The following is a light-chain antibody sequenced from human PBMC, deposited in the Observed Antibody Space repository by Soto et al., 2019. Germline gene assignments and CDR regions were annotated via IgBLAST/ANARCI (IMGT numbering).Light chain of an antibody. CDR1: SSDVGGYNY. CDR3: NSYTSSSTYV. J-gene: IGLJ1*01. Sequence: QSALTQPASVAGSPGQSITISCTGTSSDVGGYNYVSWYQQHPGKAPKLMIYDVSNRPSGVSNRFSGSKSGNTASLTISGLQAEDEADYCRNSYTSSSTYVFGTGPKVPVL. CDR2: DVS. V-gene: IGLV2-14*01.